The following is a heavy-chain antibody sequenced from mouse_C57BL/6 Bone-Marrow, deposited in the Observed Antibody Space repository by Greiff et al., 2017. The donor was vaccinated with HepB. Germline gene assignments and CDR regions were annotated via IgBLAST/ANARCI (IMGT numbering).Heavy chain of an antibody. Sequence: EVKVVESGGGLVQPGGSMKLSCVASGFTFSNYWMNWVRQSPEKGLEWVAQIRLKSDNYATHYAESVKGRFTISRDDSKSSVYLQMNNLRAEDTGIYYCTNYGSKDWYFDVWGTGTTVTVSS. D-gene: IGHD1-1*01. V-gene: IGHV6-3*01. CDR1: GFTFSNYW. CDR3: TNYGSKDWYFDV. CDR2: IRLKSDNYAT. J-gene: IGHJ1*03.